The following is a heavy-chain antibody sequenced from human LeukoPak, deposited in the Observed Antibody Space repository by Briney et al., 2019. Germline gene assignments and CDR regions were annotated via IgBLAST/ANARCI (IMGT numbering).Heavy chain of an antibody. D-gene: IGHD4-17*01. CDR2: ISYSGNT. V-gene: IGHV4-59*07. Sequence: PSDTLSLTCTVPGASITSYFWTWLRQPPGTGLDWIAYISYSGNTNYNPSLKSRVTISIDTSKNQFSLKLTSATAADTAMYYCARADYGDHGTTFDIWGQGTMVTVSS. CDR3: ARADYGDHGTTFDI. J-gene: IGHJ3*02. CDR1: GASITSYF.